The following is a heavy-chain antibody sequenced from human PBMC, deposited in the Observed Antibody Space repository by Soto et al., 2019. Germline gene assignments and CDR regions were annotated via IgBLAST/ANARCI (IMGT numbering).Heavy chain of an antibody. Sequence: QLQLQESGPGLVKPSETLSLTCTVSGGSISSSSYYWGWIRQPPGKGLEWIGSIYYSGSTYYNPSLKSRVTISVDTSKNQFSLKLSSVTAADTAVYYCARQTIMVRGLSPRVWGQGTTVTVSS. J-gene: IGHJ6*02. D-gene: IGHD3-10*01. V-gene: IGHV4-39*01. CDR1: GGSISSSSYY. CDR3: ARQTIMVRGLSPRV. CDR2: IYYSGST.